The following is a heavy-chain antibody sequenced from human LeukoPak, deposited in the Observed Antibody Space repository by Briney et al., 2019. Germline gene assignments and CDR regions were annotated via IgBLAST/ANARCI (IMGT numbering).Heavy chain of an antibody. CDR1: GGSISSYY. D-gene: IGHD6-13*01. CDR2: IYYSGST. J-gene: IGHJ4*02. CDR3: ARHGSSSWLIDY. Sequence: SETLSLTCTVSGGSISSYYWSWIRQPPGEGLEWIGYIYYSGSTNYNPSLKSRVTISVDTSKNQFSLKLSSVTAADTAVYYCARHGSSSWLIDYWGQGTLVTVSS. V-gene: IGHV4-59*08.